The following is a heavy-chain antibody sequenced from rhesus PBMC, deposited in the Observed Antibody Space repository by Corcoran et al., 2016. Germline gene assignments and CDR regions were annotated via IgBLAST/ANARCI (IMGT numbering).Heavy chain of an antibody. CDR2: VDGNNGNA. CDR1: GGSFTSYY. CDR3: GRPRYSDSANWSDV. J-gene: IGHJ5-1*01. D-gene: IGHD5-24*01. Sequence: QVQLQESGPGLVKPSETLSLTCTVSGGSFTSYYWPWIRQPPGKGLEWFGEVDGNNGNANYNASFNSRLTFSKEASKTQFSLRLRSVTAADTAMYYCGRPRYSDSANWSDVWGPGILVTVSS. V-gene: IGHV4-80*01.